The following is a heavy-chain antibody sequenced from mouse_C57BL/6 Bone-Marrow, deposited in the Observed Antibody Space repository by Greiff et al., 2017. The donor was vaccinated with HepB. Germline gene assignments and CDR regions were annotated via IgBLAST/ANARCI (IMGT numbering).Heavy chain of an antibody. V-gene: IGHV1-64*01. CDR1: GYTFTSYW. Sequence: VQLQQPGAELVKPGASVKLSCKASGYTFTSYWMHWVKQRPGQGLEWIGMIHPNSGSTNYNEKFKSKATLTVDKSSSTAYMQLSSLTSEDAAVYYCARDDGPEPWFAYWGQGTLVTVSA. CDR3: ARDDGPEPWFAY. J-gene: IGHJ3*01. D-gene: IGHD2-12*01. CDR2: IHPNSGST.